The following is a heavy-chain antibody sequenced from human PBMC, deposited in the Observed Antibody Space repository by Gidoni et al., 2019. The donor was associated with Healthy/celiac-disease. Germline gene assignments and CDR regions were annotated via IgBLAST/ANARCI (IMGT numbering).Heavy chain of an antibody. D-gene: IGHD3-22*01. CDR2: INPNSGGT. Sequence: QVQLVQSGAEVKKPGASVKVSCKASGYTFTGYYMHWVRQAPGQGLEWMGRINPNSGGTNYAKKFQGRVTMTRDTSISTAYMELSRLRSDDTAVYYCATDYYDSSGYYSLLLWGQGTLVTVSS. V-gene: IGHV1-2*06. CDR1: GYTFTGYY. J-gene: IGHJ4*02. CDR3: ATDYYDSSGYYSLLL.